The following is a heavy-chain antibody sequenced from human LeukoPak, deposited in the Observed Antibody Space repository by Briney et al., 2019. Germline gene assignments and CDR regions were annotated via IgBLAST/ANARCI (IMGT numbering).Heavy chain of an antibody. CDR1: GYTFTGYY. CDR2: INPNSGGT. V-gene: IGHV1-2*02. CDR3: ARGGDILTGYYGMIYR. J-gene: IGHJ4*02. Sequence: ASVKVSCKASGYTFTGYYMHWVRQAPGQGLEWMGWINPNSGGTNYAQKFQGRVTMTRDTSISTAYMELSRLRSDDTAVYYCARGGDILTGYYGMIYRWGQGTLVTVSS. D-gene: IGHD3-9*01.